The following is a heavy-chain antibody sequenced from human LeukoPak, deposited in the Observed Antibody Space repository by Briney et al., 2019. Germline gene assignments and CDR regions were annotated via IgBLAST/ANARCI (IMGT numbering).Heavy chain of an antibody. D-gene: IGHD1-26*01. CDR2: INQDGSAK. CDR1: GFTFNTYC. CDR3: ATPGSNWYGPFDP. J-gene: IGHJ5*01. V-gene: IGHV3-7*01. Sequence: GGSLRLSCAASGFTFNTYCMTWVRQAPGKGLEWVANINQDGSAKYYVDSVKGRFTISRDNAKNSLYLQMNSLRVDDTAVYYCATPGSNWYGPFDPWGQGTLVTVSS.